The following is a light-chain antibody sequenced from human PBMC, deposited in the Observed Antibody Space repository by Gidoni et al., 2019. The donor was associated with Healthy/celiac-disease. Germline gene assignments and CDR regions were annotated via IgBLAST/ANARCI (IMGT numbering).Light chain of an antibody. CDR3: QQSYSTPRALT. CDR2: AAS. CDR1: QSISSY. Sequence: DIQMTQSPSSLSASVGDRVTITCRASQSISSYLNWYQQKPGKAPKLLLYAASSLQSGVPSRFSGSGSGTDFTLTISSLQPEDFATYYCQQSYSTPRALTFGGGTKVEIK. V-gene: IGKV1-39*01. J-gene: IGKJ4*01.